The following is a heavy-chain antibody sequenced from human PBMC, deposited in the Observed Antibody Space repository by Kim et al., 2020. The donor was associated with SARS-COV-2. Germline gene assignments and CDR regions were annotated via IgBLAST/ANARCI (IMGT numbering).Heavy chain of an antibody. CDR2: IYSGGST. D-gene: IGHD4-17*01. Sequence: GGSLRLSCAASGFTVSSNYMSWVRQAPGKGLEWVSVIYSGGSTYYADSVKGRFTLSRHNSKNTLYLQMNSLRAEDTAVYYCARNSVTTLYYFDYWGQGTL. V-gene: IGHV3-53*04. J-gene: IGHJ4*02. CDR3: ARNSVTTLYYFDY. CDR1: GFTVSSNY.